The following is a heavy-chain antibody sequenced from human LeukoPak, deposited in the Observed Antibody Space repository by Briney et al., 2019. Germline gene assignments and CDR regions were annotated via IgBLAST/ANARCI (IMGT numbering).Heavy chain of an antibody. Sequence: GGSLRLSCAASGFTVSSNYMSLVRQAPGKGLEWVSVLYSDGNTKYADSVQGRFTISRDNSKNTLYLEMNSLSPDDTAVYYCARGVEPLAANTLAYWGQGTLVTVSS. CDR2: LYSDGNT. J-gene: IGHJ4*02. CDR3: ARGVEPLAANTLAY. D-gene: IGHD1-14*01. CDR1: GFTVSSNY. V-gene: IGHV3-53*01.